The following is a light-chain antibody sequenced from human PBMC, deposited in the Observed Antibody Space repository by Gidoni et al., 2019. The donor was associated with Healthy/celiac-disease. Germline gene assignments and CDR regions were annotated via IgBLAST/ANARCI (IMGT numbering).Light chain of an antibody. V-gene: IGKV3-11*01. J-gene: IGKJ1*01. CDR3: QQRSNWPWT. Sequence: EFVLTQPPATLSLSPGERATLSCRASQGVSSYLAWYQQKPGQAPRLLIYDASNRATGIPARFSGSGSGTDFTLTISSLEPEDFAVYYCQQRSNWPWTFGQGTKVEIK. CDR2: DAS. CDR1: QGVSSY.